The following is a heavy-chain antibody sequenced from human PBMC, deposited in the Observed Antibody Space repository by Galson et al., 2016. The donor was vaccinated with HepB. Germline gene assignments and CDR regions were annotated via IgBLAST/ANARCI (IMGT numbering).Heavy chain of an antibody. CDR2: IYSGGST. D-gene: IGHD2/OR15-2a*01. Sequence: SLRLSCAASGFTVSSNYMSWVRQAPGKGLEWVSVIYSGGSTYYADSVKGRFTVSRDNSKNTLDLQMNSLRAEDTAVYYCTNDVGLVMFGLWGRGTLVTVSS. J-gene: IGHJ4*02. V-gene: IGHV3-53*01. CDR1: GFTVSSNY. CDR3: TNDVGLVMFGL.